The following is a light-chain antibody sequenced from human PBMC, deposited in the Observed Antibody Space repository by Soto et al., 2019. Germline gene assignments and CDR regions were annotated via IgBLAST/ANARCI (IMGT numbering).Light chain of an antibody. J-gene: IGKJ1*01. CDR3: QQYINWLRT. V-gene: IGKV3-15*01. Sequence: EIVMTQSPASLPVSPGGRATLSCRASQSVSSNLAWYQQNPGQAPRLLIYGASTRATGIPARFSGSGSGTEFTLTISSLQSEDFAVYYCQQYINWLRTFSQGTKVDIK. CDR1: QSVSSN. CDR2: GAS.